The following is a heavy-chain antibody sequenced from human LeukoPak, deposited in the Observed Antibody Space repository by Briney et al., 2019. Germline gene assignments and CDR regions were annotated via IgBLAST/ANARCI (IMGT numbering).Heavy chain of an antibody. CDR2: IYYSGST. D-gene: IGHD5-18*01. J-gene: IGHJ4*02. Sequence: SETLSLTCTVSGGSISSGDYYWSWIRQPPGKGLEWIGYIYYSGSTYYNPSLKSRVTISVDTSKNQFSLKLSSVTAADTAVYYCARTGVQRGYSYGSLDYWGQGTLVTVSS. CDR1: GGSISSGDYY. V-gene: IGHV4-30-4*01. CDR3: ARTGVQRGYSYGSLDY.